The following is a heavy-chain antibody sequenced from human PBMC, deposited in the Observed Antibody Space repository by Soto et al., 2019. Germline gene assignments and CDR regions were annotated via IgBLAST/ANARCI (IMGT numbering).Heavy chain of an antibody. V-gene: IGHV3-72*01. J-gene: IGHJ3*02. CDR3: ARVGIWEYTAMAKNTNAFDI. D-gene: IGHD5-18*01. CDR1: GFTFSDHH. CDR2: ARNKANSYTT. Sequence: HPGGSLRLSCAASGFTFSDHHMDWVRQAPGKGLEWVGRARNKANSYTTEYAASVKGRFTISRDDSKNSLYLQMNSLKTEDTAVYYCARVGIWEYTAMAKNTNAFDIWGQGTMVTVSS.